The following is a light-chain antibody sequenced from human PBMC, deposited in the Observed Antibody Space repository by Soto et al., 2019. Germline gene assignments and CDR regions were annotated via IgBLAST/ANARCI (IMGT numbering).Light chain of an antibody. Sequence: QSALTQPASVSGSPGQSIAISCTGTSSDIGSYNYVSWYQQHPGKAPKLIIHEVSNRPSGISDHFSGSKSGNTASLTISGLQAGDEADYYCSSHTTYSTRIFGTGTKLTVL. CDR3: SSHTTYSTRI. V-gene: IGLV2-14*01. CDR1: SSDIGSYNY. CDR2: EVS. J-gene: IGLJ1*01.